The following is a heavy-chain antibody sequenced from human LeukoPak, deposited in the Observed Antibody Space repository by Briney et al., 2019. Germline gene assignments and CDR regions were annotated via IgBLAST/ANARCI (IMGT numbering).Heavy chain of an antibody. D-gene: IGHD6-19*01. J-gene: IGHJ4*02. V-gene: IGHV3-23*01. CDR2: ISGSGDST. Sequence: GGSLRLSCAASGFTFSYYAMTWVRQAPGKGLEWVSVISGSGDSTYYADCVKGRFTISRDNSKNTLYLQMNSLRVEDTAVYYCAKDSSGWSKDYWGQGTLVTVSS. CDR3: AKDSSGWSKDY. CDR1: GFTFSYYA.